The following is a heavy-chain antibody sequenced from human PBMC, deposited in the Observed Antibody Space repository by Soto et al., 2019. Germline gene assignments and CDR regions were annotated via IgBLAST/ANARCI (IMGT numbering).Heavy chain of an antibody. D-gene: IGHD4-17*01. Sequence: SVEVSCKASGYTFSSYGINWVRQAPGQGLEWMGWISAYNGNTNFAQNLQARVTMTTDTSTSTAYMELRSLRSDDTAVYYCARGKWDYGDTLGYLDYWGQGTLVTVSS. CDR1: GYTFSSYG. CDR3: ARGKWDYGDTLGYLDY. V-gene: IGHV1-18*01. CDR2: ISAYNGNT. J-gene: IGHJ4*02.